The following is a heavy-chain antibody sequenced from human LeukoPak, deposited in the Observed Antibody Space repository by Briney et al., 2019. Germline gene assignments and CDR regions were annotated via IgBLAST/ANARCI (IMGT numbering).Heavy chain of an antibody. J-gene: IGHJ4*02. CDR3: ARMLSVADDY. D-gene: IGHD2-8*01. CDR2: ISYDGSNK. Sequence: GGSLRLSCAASGFTFSSYAMHWVRQAPGKGLEWVAVISYDGSNKYYADSVKGRFTISRDNSKNTLYLQMNSLRAEDTAVYYCARMLSVADDYWGQGTLVTVSS. CDR1: GFTFSSYA. V-gene: IGHV3-30-3*01.